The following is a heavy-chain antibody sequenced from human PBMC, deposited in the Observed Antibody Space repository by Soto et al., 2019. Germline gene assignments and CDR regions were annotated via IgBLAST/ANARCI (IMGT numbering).Heavy chain of an antibody. Sequence: SVKVSCKASGGTFSSYAISWVRQAPGQGLEWMGGIIPIFGTANYAQKFQGRVTITADESTSTAYMELSSLRSEDTAVYYCAREYCSGGSCYSGYYGMDVWGQGTTVTVSS. CDR2: IIPIFGTA. CDR3: AREYCSGGSCYSGYYGMDV. V-gene: IGHV1-69*13. D-gene: IGHD2-15*01. J-gene: IGHJ6*02. CDR1: GGTFSSYA.